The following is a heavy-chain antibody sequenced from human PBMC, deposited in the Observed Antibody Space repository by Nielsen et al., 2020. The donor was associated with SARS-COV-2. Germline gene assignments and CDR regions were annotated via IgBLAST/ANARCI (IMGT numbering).Heavy chain of an antibody. CDR1: GFTFSSYS. J-gene: IGHJ4*02. V-gene: IGHV3-21*01. Sequence: GESLKISCAASGFTFSSYSMNWVRQAPGKGLEWVSSISSSSSYIYYADSVKGRFTISRDNAKNSLCLQMNSLRAEDTAVYYCARDPVAGPHTEYYFDYWGQGTLVTVSS. CDR2: ISSSSSYI. D-gene: IGHD6-19*01. CDR3: ARDPVAGPHTEYYFDY.